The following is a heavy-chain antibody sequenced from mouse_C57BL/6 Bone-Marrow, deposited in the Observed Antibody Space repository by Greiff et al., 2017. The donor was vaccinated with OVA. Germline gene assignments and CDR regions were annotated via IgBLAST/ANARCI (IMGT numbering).Heavy chain of an antibody. CDR2: IYPGSGNT. CDR1: GYSFTSYY. Sequence: VKLVESGPELVKPGASVKISCKASGYSFTSYYIHWVKQRPGQGLEWIGWIYPGSGNTKYNEKFKGKATLTADTSSSTAYMQLSSLTSEDSAVYYCARRHYGSSYGLAYWGQGTLVTVSA. CDR3: ARRHYGSSYGLAY. J-gene: IGHJ3*01. V-gene: IGHV1-66*01. D-gene: IGHD1-1*01.